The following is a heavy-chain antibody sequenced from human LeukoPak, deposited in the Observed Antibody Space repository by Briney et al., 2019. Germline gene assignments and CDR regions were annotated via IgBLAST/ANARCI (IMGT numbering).Heavy chain of an antibody. CDR2: IYYSGNT. J-gene: IGHJ4*02. CDR3: ARLMTTVTSEY. CDR1: GGSINRSYYY. D-gene: IGHD4-17*01. V-gene: IGHV4-39*01. Sequence: NPSETLSLTCTVSGGSINRSYYYWGWIRQPPGKGLEWIGSIYYSGNTYYNPSLKSRVTISVDTSKNQFSLKLSSVTAADTAVYYCARLMTTVTSEYWGQGTLVTVSS.